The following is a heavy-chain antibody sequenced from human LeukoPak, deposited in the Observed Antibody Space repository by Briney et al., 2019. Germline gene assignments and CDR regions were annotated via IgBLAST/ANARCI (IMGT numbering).Heavy chain of an antibody. J-gene: IGHJ3*02. CDR2: MFYNVST. Sequence: PSETLSLTCTVSGGSISSYYWNWIRQPPGKGLEWIAYMFYNVSTNYSPSLKSRVTISVDTSKNQFSLKLISVTAADTAVYFCARQGSGRAFDIWGQGTMVTVSS. V-gene: IGHV4-59*08. CDR3: ARQGSGRAFDI. CDR1: GGSISSYY.